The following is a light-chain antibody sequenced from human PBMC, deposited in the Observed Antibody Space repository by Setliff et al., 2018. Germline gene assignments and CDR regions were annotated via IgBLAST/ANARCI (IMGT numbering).Light chain of an antibody. CDR1: SSNIGATYD. Sequence: QSALTQPPSVSGAPGHTVTISCTGSSSNIGATYDVHWYQHVPGTAPKLLLYRFSNRPSGVPHRFSGSTSGTSASLAITGLQVEDEADYYCQPCAGGLGGYVFGGGTKVTVL. J-gene: IGLJ1*01. CDR3: QPCAGGLGGYV. CDR2: RFS. V-gene: IGLV1-40*01.